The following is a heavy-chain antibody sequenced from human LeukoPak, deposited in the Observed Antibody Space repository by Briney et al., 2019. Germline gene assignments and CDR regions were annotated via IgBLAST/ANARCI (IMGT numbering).Heavy chain of an antibody. CDR2: IIPIFGTA. J-gene: IGHJ6*03. CDR1: GGTFSSYA. V-gene: IGHV1-69*05. Sequence: GSSVKVSCKASGGTFSSYAISWVRQAPGQGLEWMGGIIPIFGTANYAQKFQGRVTITTDESTSTAYTELSSLRSEDTAVYYCARGSLFDWAVYYYYYMDVWGKGTTVTVSS. D-gene: IGHD1-26*01. CDR3: ARGSLFDWAVYYYYYMDV.